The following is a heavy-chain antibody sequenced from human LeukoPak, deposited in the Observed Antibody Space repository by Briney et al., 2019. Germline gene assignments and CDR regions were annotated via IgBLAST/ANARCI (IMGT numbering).Heavy chain of an antibody. J-gene: IGHJ4*02. CDR2: INHSGST. D-gene: IGHD4-11*01. CDR3: AREKYSNPLGYFDY. Sequence: SETLSLTCAVYGGSFSGYYWSWIRQPPGKGLEWIGEINHSGSTNYNPSLKSRVTISVDTSKNQFSLKLSSVTAVDTAVYYCAREKYSNPLGYFDYWGQGTLVTVSS. V-gene: IGHV4-34*01. CDR1: GGSFSGYY.